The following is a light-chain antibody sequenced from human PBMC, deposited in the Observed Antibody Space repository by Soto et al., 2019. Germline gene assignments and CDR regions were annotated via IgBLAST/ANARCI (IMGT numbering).Light chain of an antibody. J-gene: IGLJ1*01. V-gene: IGLV2-8*01. CDR1: SSDVGGYNY. CDR3: SSYAASKNYV. CDR2: EVS. Sequence: QSALTQPPSASGSPGQSVTISCTGTSSDVGGYNYVSWYQQHPGKAPKLMIYEVSKRPSGVPDRFSGSKSGNTASLTVSGLQAEDEVDYYSSSYAASKNYVFGTGTKVTVL.